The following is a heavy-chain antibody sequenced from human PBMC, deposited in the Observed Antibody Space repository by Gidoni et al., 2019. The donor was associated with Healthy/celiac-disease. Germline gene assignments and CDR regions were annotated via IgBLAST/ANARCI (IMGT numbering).Heavy chain of an antibody. CDR2: IYYSGSP. V-gene: IGHV4-59*01. D-gene: IGHD2-8*01. Sequence: QVQLQESGPGLVKPSETLSLTCTVSGGSISSYYWSWLRPPPGKGLQWIGYIYYSGSPNYNPSLKSLVTISVDTSKNQFSLKLRSVTAADTAVYYCARTALMLGPDAFDIWGQGTMVTVSS. CDR3: ARTALMLGPDAFDI. J-gene: IGHJ3*02. CDR1: GGSISSYY.